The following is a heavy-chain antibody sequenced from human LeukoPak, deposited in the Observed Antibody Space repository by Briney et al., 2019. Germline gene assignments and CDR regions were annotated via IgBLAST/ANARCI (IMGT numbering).Heavy chain of an antibody. V-gene: IGHV1-2*02. Sequence: ASVKVSCKASGYTFTSYDINWVRQATGQGLEWMGWINPNSGGTNYAQKFQGRVTMTRDTSISTAYMELSRLRSDDTAVYYCARGGRMTTVPRGSWFDPWGQGTLVTVSS. J-gene: IGHJ5*02. CDR1: GYTFTSYD. CDR3: ARGGRMTTVPRGSWFDP. D-gene: IGHD4-17*01. CDR2: INPNSGGT.